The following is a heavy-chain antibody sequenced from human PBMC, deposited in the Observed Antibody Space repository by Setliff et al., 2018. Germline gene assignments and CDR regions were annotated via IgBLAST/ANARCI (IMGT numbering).Heavy chain of an antibody. J-gene: IGHJ4*02. Sequence: ASVKVSCKASGYTFSGYYMHWVRQAPGQGLEWMGRINPNSGGTNYAQKFQGRVTMTSDSSISIAYMELSGLRSDDTAVYFCARDQEHGITAAGPDFWGQGTLVTVSS. V-gene: IGHV1-2*06. CDR1: GYTFSGYY. CDR2: INPNSGGT. CDR3: ARDQEHGITAAGPDF. D-gene: IGHD6-13*01.